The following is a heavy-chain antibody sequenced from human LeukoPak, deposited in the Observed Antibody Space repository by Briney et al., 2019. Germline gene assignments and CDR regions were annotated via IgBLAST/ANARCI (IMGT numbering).Heavy chain of an antibody. CDR3: ARYSYGMDV. D-gene: IGHD4-11*01. V-gene: IGHV4-59*08. Sequence: SETLSLTCTVSGGSISSYYWSWIRQPPGKGLEWIGYIYYSGSTNYNPSLKSRVTISVDTSKNQFSLKLSSVTAADTAVYYCARYSYGMDVWGQGTLVTVSS. J-gene: IGHJ6*02. CDR2: IYYSGST. CDR1: GGSISSYY.